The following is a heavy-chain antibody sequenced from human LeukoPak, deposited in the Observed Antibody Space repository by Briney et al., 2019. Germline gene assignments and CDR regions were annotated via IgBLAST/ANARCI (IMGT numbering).Heavy chain of an antibody. CDR1: GGSFSGYY. CDR3: ARGRVTMVRGRWFDP. D-gene: IGHD3-10*01. Sequence: PSETLSLTCAVYGGSFSGYYWSWIRQPPGKGLEWIGEINHGGSTNYNPSLKSRVTILVDTSKNQFSLKLSSVTAADTAVYYCARGRVTMVRGRWFDPWGQGTLVTVSS. CDR2: INHGGST. V-gene: IGHV4-34*01. J-gene: IGHJ5*02.